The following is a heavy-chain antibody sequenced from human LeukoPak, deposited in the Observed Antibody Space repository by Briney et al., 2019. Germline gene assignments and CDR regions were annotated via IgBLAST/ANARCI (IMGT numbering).Heavy chain of an antibody. CDR2: IYHSGST. CDR3: ARGIVVVDPLGAIAPHFDY. J-gene: IGHJ4*02. Sequence: SETLSLTCAVSGGSISSGGYSWSWIRQPPGKGLEWIGYIYHSGSTYYNPSLKSRVTISVDRSKNQFSLKLSSVTAVDTAVYYCARGIVVVDPLGAIAPHFDYWGQGTLVTVSS. CDR1: GGSISSGGYS. V-gene: IGHV4-30-2*01. D-gene: IGHD3-22*01.